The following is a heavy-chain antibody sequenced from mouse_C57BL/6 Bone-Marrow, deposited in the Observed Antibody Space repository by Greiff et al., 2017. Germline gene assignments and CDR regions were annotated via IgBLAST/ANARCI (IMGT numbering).Heavy chain of an antibody. V-gene: IGHV7-3*01. CDR3: ARSLTTVVADYAMDY. Sequence: EVQRVESGGGLVQPGGSLSLSCAASGFTFTDYYMSWVRQPPGKALEWLGFIRNKANGYTTEYSASVKGRFTISRDNSQSILYLQMNALRAEDSATYYCARSLTTVVADYAMDYWGQGTSVTVSS. CDR2: IRNKANGYTT. CDR1: GFTFTDYY. J-gene: IGHJ4*01. D-gene: IGHD1-1*01.